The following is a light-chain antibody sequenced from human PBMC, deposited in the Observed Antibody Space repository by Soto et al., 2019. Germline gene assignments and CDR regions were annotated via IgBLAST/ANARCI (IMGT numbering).Light chain of an antibody. CDR1: SSNIGAGYE. CDR2: GNS. CDR3: QSYDSSLSVV. J-gene: IGLJ2*01. Sequence: QSVLTQPPSVSGAPGQRVTISCTGISSNIGAGYEVHWYQQVPGTAPKLLIYGNSNRPSGVPDRFSGSKSGTSASLAITGRHAEDEADYYCQSYDSSLSVVFGGGTKLTVL. V-gene: IGLV1-40*01.